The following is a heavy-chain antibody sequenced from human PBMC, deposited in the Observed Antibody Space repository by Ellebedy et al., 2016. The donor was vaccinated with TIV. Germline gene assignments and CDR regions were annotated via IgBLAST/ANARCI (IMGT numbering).Heavy chain of an antibody. Sequence: ASVKVSXXASGYTFTSYDINWVRQATGQGLEWMGWMNPNSGNTGYAQKFQGRVTMTRNTSISTAYMELSSLRSEDTAVYYCCSTVTTNYYYGMDVWGQGTTVTVSS. CDR2: MNPNSGNT. CDR3: CSTVTTNYYYGMDV. V-gene: IGHV1-8*01. J-gene: IGHJ6*02. D-gene: IGHD4-17*01. CDR1: GYTFTSYD.